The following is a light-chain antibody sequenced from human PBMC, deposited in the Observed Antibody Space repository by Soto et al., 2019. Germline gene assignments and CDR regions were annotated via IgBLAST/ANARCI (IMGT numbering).Light chain of an antibody. CDR2: GAS. Sequence: EIVMTQSPATLSVSPGERATLSCRASQSVSSNLAWYQQKPGQAPRLLIYGASTRATGIPARFSGSGSGTDFTLNISSLQSEDFAVYYCQQYNNWPPPLTFGGGTKVEI. CDR3: QQYNNWPPPLT. V-gene: IGKV3-15*01. CDR1: QSVSSN. J-gene: IGKJ4*01.